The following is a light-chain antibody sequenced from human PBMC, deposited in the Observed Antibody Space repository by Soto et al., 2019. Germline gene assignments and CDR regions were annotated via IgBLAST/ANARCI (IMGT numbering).Light chain of an antibody. Sequence: EIVLTQSPGTLSLSPGERATLSCRASQSVSSSYLAWYQQKPGQAPRLLIYGASSRATGIPDRFSGSGSGTDFTLTISRLEPEDFAVYYCQQYGCSPWTFGQGTKLEI. CDR2: GAS. CDR1: QSVSSSY. J-gene: IGKJ2*01. V-gene: IGKV3-20*01. CDR3: QQYGCSPWT.